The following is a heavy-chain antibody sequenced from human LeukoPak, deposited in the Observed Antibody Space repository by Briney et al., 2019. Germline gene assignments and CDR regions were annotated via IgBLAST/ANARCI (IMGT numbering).Heavy chain of an antibody. D-gene: IGHD6-13*01. CDR3: ARGSLYKRGSWYYLDY. V-gene: IGHV3-66*01. Sequence: PGGSLRLSCAASGFTVSSNYMSWVRQAPGKGLEWVSVIYSGGSTYYADSVKGRFTISRDNSKNTLYLQMNSLRAEDTAVYYCARGSLYKRGSWYYLDYWGQGTLVTVSS. J-gene: IGHJ4*02. CDR1: GFTVSSNY. CDR2: IYSGGST.